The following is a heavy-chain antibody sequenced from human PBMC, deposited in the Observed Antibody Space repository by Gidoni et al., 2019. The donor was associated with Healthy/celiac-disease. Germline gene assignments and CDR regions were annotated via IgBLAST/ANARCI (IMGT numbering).Heavy chain of an antibody. CDR3: TTDPTEALPQTVDV. Sequence: EVQLVESGGGVVKPGGSLRLSWAASGFTFRNAWMSWVRQAPGKGLGWVGRIKSKTDGGTTDYAAPVKGRFTISRDDSKNTLYLQMNSLKTEDTAVYYCTTDPTEALPQTVDVWGQGTTVTVSS. J-gene: IGHJ6*02. CDR1: GFTFRNAW. CDR2: IKSKTDGGTT. V-gene: IGHV3-15*01. D-gene: IGHD1-26*01.